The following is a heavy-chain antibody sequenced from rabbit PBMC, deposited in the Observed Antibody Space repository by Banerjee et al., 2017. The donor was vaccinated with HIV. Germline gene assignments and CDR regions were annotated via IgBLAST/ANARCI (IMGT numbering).Heavy chain of an antibody. V-gene: IGHV1S40*01. D-gene: IGHD6-1*01. CDR3: ARGYAGYGYDL. CDR1: GFSFSSFA. CDR2: IYAGSSGST. J-gene: IGHJ4*01. Sequence: QSLEESGGDLVKPGASLTLTCTASGFSFSSFAMLWVRQAPGEGLEWIACIYAGSSGSTYYASWAKGRFTISKTSSTTVTLQMTSLTAADTATYFCARGYAGYGYDLWGPGTLVTVS.